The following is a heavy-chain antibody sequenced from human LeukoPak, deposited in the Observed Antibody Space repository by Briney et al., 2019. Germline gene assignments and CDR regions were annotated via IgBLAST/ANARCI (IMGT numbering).Heavy chain of an antibody. CDR2: ISGSGGST. Sequence: GGSLRLSCAASGFTFSSYAMSWVRQAPGKGLEWVSAISGSGGSTYYADSVKGRFTISRDNSKNTLYLQMNSLRAEDTAVYYYAEAANIVVVPAAISGGAFDIWGQGTMVTVSS. CDR3: AEAANIVVVPAAISGGAFDI. CDR1: GFTFSSYA. J-gene: IGHJ3*02. V-gene: IGHV3-23*01. D-gene: IGHD2-2*01.